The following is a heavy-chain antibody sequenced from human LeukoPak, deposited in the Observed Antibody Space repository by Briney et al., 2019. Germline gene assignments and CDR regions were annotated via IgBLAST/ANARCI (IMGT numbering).Heavy chain of an antibody. Sequence: SETLSLTCTVSGYSISSGYYWGWIRQPPGKGLEWIGSIYHSGSTYYNPSLKSRVTISVDTSKNQFSLKLSSVTAADTAVYYCARVGLGSHDYWSQGTLVTVSS. CDR3: ARVGLGSHDY. V-gene: IGHV4-38-2*02. D-gene: IGHD3-16*01. J-gene: IGHJ4*02. CDR2: IYHSGST. CDR1: GYSISSGYY.